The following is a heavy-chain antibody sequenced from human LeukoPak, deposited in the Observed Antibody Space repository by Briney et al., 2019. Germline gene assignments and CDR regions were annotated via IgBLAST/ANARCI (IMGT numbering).Heavy chain of an antibody. J-gene: IGHJ4*02. CDR2: FYYSGST. Sequence: PSETLSLTCTVSGGSISSNSYYWGWIRQPPGKGLEWIGSFYYSGSTYHNPSLKSRVTISVDTSKNQFSLKLSSVTAVDTAVYYCARTVPAYYFDYWGQGTLVTVSS. V-gene: IGHV4-39*01. D-gene: IGHD2-2*01. CDR1: GGSISSNSYY. CDR3: ARTVPAYYFDY.